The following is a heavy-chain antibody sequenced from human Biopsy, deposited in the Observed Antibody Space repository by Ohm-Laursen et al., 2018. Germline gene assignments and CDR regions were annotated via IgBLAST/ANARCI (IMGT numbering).Heavy chain of an antibody. CDR1: GYTFSMYA. CDR3: ARDRPSVSTYGVD. V-gene: IGHV1-18*01. CDR2: SSAYNGKT. J-gene: IGHJ4*02. Sequence: ASVKVSCKASGYTFSMYAIIWVRQAPGQGLEWMGWSSAYNGKTNYAQKFQGRLTMTTDPSMSTAYMDLRSLRSDDTAVYYCARDRPSVSTYGVDWGQGTLVTVSS. D-gene: IGHD3-3*01.